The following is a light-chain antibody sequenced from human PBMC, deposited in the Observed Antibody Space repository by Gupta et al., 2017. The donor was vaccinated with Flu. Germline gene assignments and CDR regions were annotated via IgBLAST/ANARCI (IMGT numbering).Light chain of an antibody. CDR1: SSDVGSYNL. CDR2: EVS. V-gene: IGLV2-23*02. J-gene: IGLJ3*02. Sequence: QSALPQPASVSGSPGQSITISRTGTSSDVGSYNLVSWYQQHPGKAPKLMIHEVSKRPSGVSNRFSGSKSGNTASLTISGLQAEDEADYYCCSYAGNTTWVFGGGTKLTVL. CDR3: CSYAGNTTWV.